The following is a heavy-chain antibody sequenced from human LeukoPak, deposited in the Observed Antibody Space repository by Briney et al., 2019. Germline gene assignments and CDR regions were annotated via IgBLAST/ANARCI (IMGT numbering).Heavy chain of an antibody. CDR3: ARQIAVDGKAGFDS. V-gene: IGHV4-4*07. CDR1: GGSVSSYY. Sequence: SETLSLTRTVSGGSVSSYYWTWIRQPAGKGREWIWRIYTTVSTNYNPSLDSGVTMSVDTQNKQFSLKLSSLTAADTAVYYCARQIAVDGKAGFDSWRQGTLVSVCS. D-gene: IGHD6-19*01. CDR2: IYTTVST. J-gene: IGHJ4*02.